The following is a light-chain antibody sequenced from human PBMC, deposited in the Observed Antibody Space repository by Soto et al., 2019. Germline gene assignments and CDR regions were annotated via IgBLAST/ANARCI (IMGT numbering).Light chain of an antibody. CDR1: SSDIGGYKY. CDR3: TSYSRYRVLV. CDR2: EVS. Sequence: ALAQPASVSGSLGQSITISCTGTSSDIGGYKYVSWYQQHPGKAPKLIIFEVSNRPSGVSDRFSGSNSGNTASLTISGLQAEDEADYYCTSYSRYRVLVFGGGTKVTAL. V-gene: IGLV2-14*01. J-gene: IGLJ3*02.